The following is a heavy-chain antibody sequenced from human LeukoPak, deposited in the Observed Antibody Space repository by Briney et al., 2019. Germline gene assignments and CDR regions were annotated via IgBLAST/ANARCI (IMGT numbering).Heavy chain of an antibody. CDR3: AGEARAVAGTPWFDP. CDR1: GGSISSYY. V-gene: IGHV4-59*01. CDR2: IYYSGST. D-gene: IGHD6-19*01. J-gene: IGHJ5*02. Sequence: SETLSLTCTVSGGSISSYYWSWIRQPPGKGLEWIGYIYYSGSTNYNPSLKSRVTISVDTSKNQFSLKLSSVTAADTAVYYCAGEARAVAGTPWFDPWGQGTLVTVSS.